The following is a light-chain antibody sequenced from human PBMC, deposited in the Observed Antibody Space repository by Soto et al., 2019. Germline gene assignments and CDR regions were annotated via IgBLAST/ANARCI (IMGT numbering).Light chain of an antibody. J-gene: IGKJ5*01. CDR2: LGC. CDR3: MQAVQSPLIT. Sequence: DIVMTQSPLSLPVTPGEPASISCRSSQSLLHSNGYNYLDWYLQKPWQSPQLLIYLGCNRASGVPDRLSVSGSGTDFTRKISRVEAWDVWVYYCMQAVQSPLITLGPGTRLESK. V-gene: IGKV2-28*01. CDR1: QSLLHSNGYNY.